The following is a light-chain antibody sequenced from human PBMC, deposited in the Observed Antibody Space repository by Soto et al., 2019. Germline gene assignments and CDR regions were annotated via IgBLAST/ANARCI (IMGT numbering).Light chain of an antibody. V-gene: IGKV1-12*01. CDR3: QQANSFPWT. Sequence: DIQMTQSPSSVSASVGDIVTITCRASQGIGSWLAWYQQKPGKAPKLLIYAASSLQSGVPSRFSGSESGADFNLTISSLQPADFASYYCQQANSFPWTFGQGTKVEIK. CDR1: QGIGSW. J-gene: IGKJ1*01. CDR2: AAS.